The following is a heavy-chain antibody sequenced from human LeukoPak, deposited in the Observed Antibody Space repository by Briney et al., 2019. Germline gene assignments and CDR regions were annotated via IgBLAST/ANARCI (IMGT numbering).Heavy chain of an antibody. CDR1: GGSISSSDYY. D-gene: IGHD2-2*01. CDR2: IYYSGST. J-gene: IGHJ4*02. CDR3: ARTYCSSTSCYECDY. V-gene: IGHV4-39*01. Sequence: SETLSLTCTVSGGSISSSDYYWGWIRQPPGKGLEWIGSIYYSGSTYYNPSLKSRVTVSVDTSKNQFSLKLSSVTAADTAVYYCARTYCSSTSCYECDYWGQGTLVTVSS.